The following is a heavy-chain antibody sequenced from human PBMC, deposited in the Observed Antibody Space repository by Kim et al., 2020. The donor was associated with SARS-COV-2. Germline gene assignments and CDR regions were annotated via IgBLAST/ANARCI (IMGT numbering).Heavy chain of an antibody. V-gene: IGHV3-23*01. CDR3: MKGGWGWIWDH. J-gene: IGHJ4*02. CDR1: GFTFIGHA. CDR2: IDGSDGTP. Sequence: GGSLRLSCTTSGFTFIGHAMSWVRQAPGQGLEWVSSIDGSDGTPYYVDSVKGRFTISRDDAKNTLYLQMRALRADDTATYYCMKGGWGWIWDHWGQGTLVTVSS. D-gene: IGHD2-2*03.